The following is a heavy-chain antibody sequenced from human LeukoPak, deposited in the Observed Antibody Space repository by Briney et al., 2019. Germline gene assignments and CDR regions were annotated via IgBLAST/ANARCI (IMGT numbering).Heavy chain of an antibody. J-gene: IGHJ4*02. V-gene: IGHV3-23*01. CDR2: ISGSGTTT. CDR1: GLTFRSYA. CDR3: ARGGYSSGWFYFDY. D-gene: IGHD6-19*01. Sequence: GGSLRLSCAASGLTFRSYAMTWVRQAPGKGLEWVSSISGSGTTTYFADSVKGRFTISRDNSKGSLYLQMNSPRDEDTAVYYCARGGYSSGWFYFDYWGQGTLVTVSS.